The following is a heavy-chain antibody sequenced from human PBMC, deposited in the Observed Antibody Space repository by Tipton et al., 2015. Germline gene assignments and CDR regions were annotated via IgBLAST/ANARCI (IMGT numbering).Heavy chain of an antibody. CDR1: GFTFSDYY. CDR2: ISSSGRTV. Sequence: SLRLSCAASGFTFSDYYMSWIRQAPGKGLEWVSYISSSGRTVYAESVKGRFTISRDNAKKSLYLQVNSLRAEGTAVYYCARDYYDISGYYNFDYWGQGTQVTVSS. J-gene: IGHJ4*02. CDR3: ARDYYDISGYYNFDY. V-gene: IGHV3-11*01. D-gene: IGHD3-22*01.